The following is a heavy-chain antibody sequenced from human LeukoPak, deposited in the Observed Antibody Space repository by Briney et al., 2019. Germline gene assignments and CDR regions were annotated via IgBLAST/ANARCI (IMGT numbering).Heavy chain of an antibody. D-gene: IGHD3-22*01. CDR3: AKDRYHDSSGYYFDY. Sequence: ASVKVSCKASGYTFTGYYMHWVRQAPGQGLEWMGWINPNSGGTNYAQKFQGRVTMTRDTSISTAYMELSRLRSDDTALYYCAKDRYHDSSGYYFDYWGQGTLVTVSS. J-gene: IGHJ4*02. CDR1: GYTFTGYY. CDR2: INPNSGGT. V-gene: IGHV1-2*02.